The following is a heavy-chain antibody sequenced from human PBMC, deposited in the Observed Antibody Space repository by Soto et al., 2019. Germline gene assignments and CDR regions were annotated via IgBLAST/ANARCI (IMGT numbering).Heavy chain of an antibody. D-gene: IGHD6-6*01. CDR2: IIPIFGTA. CDR3: ARGPLGIAARQGYRGMDV. Sequence: QVQLVQSGAEVKKPGSSVKVSCKASGGTFSSYAISWVRQAPGQGLEWMGGIIPIFGTANYAQKFQGRVTITANESTRTAYMELSRVRSEDTAVYYWARGPLGIAARQGYRGMDVWGQGTTVIVSS. V-gene: IGHV1-69*01. J-gene: IGHJ6*02. CDR1: GGTFSSYA.